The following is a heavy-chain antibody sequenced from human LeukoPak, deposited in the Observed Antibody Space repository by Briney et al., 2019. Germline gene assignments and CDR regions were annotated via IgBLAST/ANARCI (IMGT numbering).Heavy chain of an antibody. D-gene: IGHD6-6*01. CDR1: GYSISSGYY. CDR3: ARERIAARPGSDNWFDP. CDR2: IYHSGST. J-gene: IGHJ5*02. V-gene: IGHV4-38-2*02. Sequence: SETLSLTCTVSGYSISSGYYWGWIRQPPGKGLEWIGYIYHSGSTYYNPSLKSRVTISVDRSKNQFSLKLSSVTAADTAVYYCARERIAARPGSDNWFDPWGQGTLVTVSS.